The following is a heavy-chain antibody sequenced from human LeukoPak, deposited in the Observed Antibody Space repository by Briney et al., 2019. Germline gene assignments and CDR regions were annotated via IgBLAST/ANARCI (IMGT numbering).Heavy chain of an antibody. J-gene: IGHJ6*03. V-gene: IGHV4-59*12. CDR3: ASKRITMVRGVYYYYYYMDV. CDR2: IYYSGYT. Sequence: PSETLSLTCTVSGGSISSYYWSWIRQPPGKGLEWIGYIYYSGYTNYNPSLKSRVTISVDTSKNQFSLKLSSVTAADTAVYYCASKRITMVRGVYYYYYYMDVWGKGTTVTVSS. D-gene: IGHD3-10*01. CDR1: GGSISSYY.